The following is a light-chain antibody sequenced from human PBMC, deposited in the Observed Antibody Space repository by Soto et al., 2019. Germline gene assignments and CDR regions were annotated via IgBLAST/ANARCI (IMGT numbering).Light chain of an antibody. J-gene: IGKJ3*01. V-gene: IGKV3-11*01. CDR3: QQRDNWPPLFT. Sequence: EIVLTQSPATVSLSPGERATISCRASQSVGRHLAWYQQKVGQAPRLLIYDTSNRATGIPARFTGSGSGTDFTLTLSSLEPEDFAVYYCQQRDNWPPLFTFGPGTKVDFK. CDR1: QSVGRH. CDR2: DTS.